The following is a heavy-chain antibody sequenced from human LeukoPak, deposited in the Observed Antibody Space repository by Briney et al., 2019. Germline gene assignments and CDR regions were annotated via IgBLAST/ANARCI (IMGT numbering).Heavy chain of an antibody. CDR3: AREGAGREGHNFDY. CDR2: ISRSSRYI. Sequence: SWGSLRLSCAASGFIFSDYGMNWVRQAPGKGLEWVSYISRSSRYIYYADSMKGRLNISRDNAKNSLYLQMDSLRAEDTALYYCAREGAGREGHNFDYWGQGTLVTVSS. D-gene: IGHD5-24*01. V-gene: IGHV3-21*01. J-gene: IGHJ4*02. CDR1: GFIFSDYG.